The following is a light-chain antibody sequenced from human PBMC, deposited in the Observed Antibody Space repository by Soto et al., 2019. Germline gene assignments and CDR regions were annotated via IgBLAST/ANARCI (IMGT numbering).Light chain of an antibody. CDR2: AAS. V-gene: IGKV1-27*01. CDR1: QGIFNY. J-gene: IGKJ1*01. Sequence: DIQMTQSPSSLSASVGQRVTITCRASQGIFNYLAWYQQKPGKVPKVLIYAASTLQSGVPSRFSGSGSGTDFTLTISSLKPEDFATYFCQKYDNYPWTLGQGTKVEIK. CDR3: QKYDNYPWT.